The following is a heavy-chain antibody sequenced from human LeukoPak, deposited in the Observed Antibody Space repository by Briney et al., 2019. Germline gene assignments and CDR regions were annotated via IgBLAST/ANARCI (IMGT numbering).Heavy chain of an antibody. CDR3: TTAADQYFDY. CDR2: INPDGTAT. Sequence: ASVKVSCKAFGYSFSTHWMHWVRQAPGQGFEWMAIINPDGTATSHSQKFQGRLSMTRDPSTSTVYLELSRLTSEDTAIYYCTTAADQYFDYWGQGSLVAVSP. CDR1: GYSFSTHW. D-gene: IGHD2-2*01. V-gene: IGHV1-46*01. J-gene: IGHJ4*02.